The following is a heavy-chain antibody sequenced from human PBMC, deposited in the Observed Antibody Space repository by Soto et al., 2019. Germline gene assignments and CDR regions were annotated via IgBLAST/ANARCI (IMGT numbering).Heavy chain of an antibody. CDR1: GFTFSSYA. D-gene: IGHD2-21*02. V-gene: IGHV3-23*01. Sequence: EVQLLESGGGLVQPGGSLRLSCAASGFTFSSYAMSWVRQAPGKGLEWVSAISGSGGSTYYADSVKGRFTISRDNSNNTLYLQMNSLRAEDTAVYYCAKVGGGDLYYFDYWGQGTLVTVSS. CDR2: ISGSGGST. CDR3: AKVGGGDLYYFDY. J-gene: IGHJ4*02.